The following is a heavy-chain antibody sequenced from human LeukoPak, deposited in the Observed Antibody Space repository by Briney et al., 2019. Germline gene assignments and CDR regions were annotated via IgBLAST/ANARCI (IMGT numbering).Heavy chain of an antibody. CDR2: IYSGGIT. CDR3: WLEKVVAAYDS. Sequence: SETLSLTCSVSGGSIGSTGSFWGWIRQPPGKGLEWIGSIYSGGITYYNPSLKSRVSISEDTSKNQFSLKMTSMTAADTAIYYCWLEKVVAAYDSWGQGTLVTVSS. CDR1: GGSIGSTGSF. V-gene: IGHV4-39*07. D-gene: IGHD2-15*01. J-gene: IGHJ4*02.